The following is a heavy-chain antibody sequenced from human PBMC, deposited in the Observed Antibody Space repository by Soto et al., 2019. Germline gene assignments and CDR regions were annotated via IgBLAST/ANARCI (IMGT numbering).Heavy chain of an antibody. Sequence: SETLSLTCAVYGGCFSGYYWSWTRQPPGKGLEWIGEINHSGSTNYNPSLKSRVTISVDTAKNQFSLKLSSVTAPDTAVYYCARVVLRSRSGRYCTNGVCQLRKFDYCGQGTLVTVSS. D-gene: IGHD2-8*01. CDR1: GGCFSGYY. CDR3: ARVVLRSRSGRYCTNGVCQLRKFDY. V-gene: IGHV4-34*01. CDR2: INHSGST. J-gene: IGHJ4*02.